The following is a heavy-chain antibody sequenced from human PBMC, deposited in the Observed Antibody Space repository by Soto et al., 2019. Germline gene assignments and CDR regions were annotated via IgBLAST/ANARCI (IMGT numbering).Heavy chain of an antibody. V-gene: IGHV1-58*01. CDR2: IVVGSGNT. J-gene: IGHJ3*02. CDR3: AALTYYYDSSGPPDAFDI. CDR1: GFTFTSSA. Sequence: SVKVSCKASGFTFTSSAVQWVRQARGQRLEWIGWIVVGSGNTNYAQKFQERVTITRDMSTSTAYMELSSLRSEDTAVYYCAALTYYYDSSGPPDAFDIWGQGTMVTVSS. D-gene: IGHD3-22*01.